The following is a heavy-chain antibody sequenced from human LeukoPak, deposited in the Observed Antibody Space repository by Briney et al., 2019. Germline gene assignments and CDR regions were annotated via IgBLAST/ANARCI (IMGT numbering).Heavy chain of an antibody. V-gene: IGHV4-4*07. Sequence: PSETLSLTCTVSGTPVNTYYWSWIRQPAGRGLEWIGRIYTRGHTNYNPSLKSRVSMSVDTSKSQFSLRLSSVTAADTAVYYCARGRITMVRGVIITGWFDPWGQGTLVTVSS. CDR1: GTPVNTYY. CDR2: IYTRGHT. D-gene: IGHD3-10*01. CDR3: ARGRITMVRGVIITGWFDP. J-gene: IGHJ5*02.